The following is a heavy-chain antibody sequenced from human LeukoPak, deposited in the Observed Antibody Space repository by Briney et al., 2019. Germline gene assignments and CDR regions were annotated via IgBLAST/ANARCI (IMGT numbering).Heavy chain of an antibody. J-gene: IGHJ6*02. CDR1: GGSFSGYY. Sequence: SETLSLTCAVYGGSFSGYYWSWIRQPPGKGLEWIGEINHSGSTNHNPSLKSRVTISVDTSKNQFSLKLSSVTAADTAVYYCARGIRTFGVVTHQKNYYGMDVWGQGTTVTVSS. CDR2: INHSGST. D-gene: IGHD3-3*01. CDR3: ARGIRTFGVVTHQKNYYGMDV. V-gene: IGHV4-34*01.